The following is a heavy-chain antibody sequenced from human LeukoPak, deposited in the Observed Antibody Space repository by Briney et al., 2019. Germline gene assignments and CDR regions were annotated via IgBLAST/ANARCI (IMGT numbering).Heavy chain of an antibody. J-gene: IGHJ4*02. Sequence: ASVKVSCKASGYTFTGYYMHWVRQAPGQGLEYMGRINPISGGTVYAQKFQGRVTMTRDTSISTGYMELSRLRSDDTAVYYCATLVIAVAGGFGDYWGQGTLVTVSS. CDR1: GYTFTGYY. V-gene: IGHV1-2*06. D-gene: IGHD6-19*01. CDR3: ATLVIAVAGGFGDY. CDR2: INPISGGT.